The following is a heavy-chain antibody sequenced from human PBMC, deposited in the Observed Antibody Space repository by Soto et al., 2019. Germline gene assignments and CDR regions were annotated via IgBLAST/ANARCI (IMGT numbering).Heavy chain of an antibody. CDR3: AVYGYGVSAAAY. Sequence: EVQLVESGGGLVQPGGSLRLSCAASGFTFSTYWMHWVRQAPGKGLVWVSRIKSDGSSTTYADSVKGRFTISRDNARNTLYLQMNSLRAEDTAVYYCAVYGYGVSAAAYWGQGTLVTVSS. D-gene: IGHD4-17*01. CDR1: GFTFSTYW. CDR2: IKSDGSST. J-gene: IGHJ4*02. V-gene: IGHV3-74*01.